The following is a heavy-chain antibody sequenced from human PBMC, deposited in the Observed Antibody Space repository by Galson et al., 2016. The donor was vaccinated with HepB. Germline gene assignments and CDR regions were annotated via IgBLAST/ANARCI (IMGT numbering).Heavy chain of an antibody. CDR2: IIPIFGTT. V-gene: IGHV1-69*13. D-gene: IGHD2-21*02. CDR1: GGPFSSYP. Sequence: SVKVSCKASGGPFSSYPINWVRQAPGQGPEWLGRIIPIFGTTTYALDFQDRVSITADESTSTNYMELSRLKSDDTAIYYCARDRVTGMSAFDVWGQGTLVIVSS. CDR3: ARDRVTGMSAFDV. J-gene: IGHJ3*01.